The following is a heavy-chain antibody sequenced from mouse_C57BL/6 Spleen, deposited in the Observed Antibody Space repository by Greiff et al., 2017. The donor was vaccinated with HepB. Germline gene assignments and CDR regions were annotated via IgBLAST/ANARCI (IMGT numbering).Heavy chain of an antibody. Sequence: VQLKQSGPELVKPGDSVKISCKASGYSFTGYFMNWVMQSHGKSLEWIGRINPYNGDTFYNQKFKGKATLTVDKSSSTAHMELRSLTSEDSAVYYCARAYYGSTLDYWGQGTTLTVSS. CDR3: ARAYYGSTLDY. CDR1: GYSFTGYF. J-gene: IGHJ2*01. V-gene: IGHV1-20*01. CDR2: INPYNGDT. D-gene: IGHD1-1*01.